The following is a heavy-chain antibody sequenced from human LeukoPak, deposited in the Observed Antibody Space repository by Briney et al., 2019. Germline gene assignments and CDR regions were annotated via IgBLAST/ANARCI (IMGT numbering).Heavy chain of an antibody. CDR2: INHSGTT. CDR1: GGSFSGYY. D-gene: IGHD3-22*01. CDR3: ASNGPLLSDTSRYYFDP. J-gene: IGHJ4*02. Sequence: PSETLSLTCAVYGGSFSGYYWSWVRQPPGKGLEWIGEINHSGTTNYNPSLKSRLTISVDTAKNQFSLNLSSLTAADTAVYYCASNGPLLSDTSRYYFDPWGQGTLVTVSS. V-gene: IGHV4-34*01.